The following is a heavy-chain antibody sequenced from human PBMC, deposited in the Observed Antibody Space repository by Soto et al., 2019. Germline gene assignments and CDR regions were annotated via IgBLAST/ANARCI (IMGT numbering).Heavy chain of an antibody. Sequence: QVQLQQWGAGLSKPSETLSLTCAVYGGSFSGYYWSWIRQPPGKGLEWIGEINHSGSTNYNPSLKSRVTISVDTSKNQFSLKLSSVTAADTAVYYCAREGTIFGVVSGVDVWGQGTTVTVSS. CDR3: AREGTIFGVVSGVDV. J-gene: IGHJ6*02. D-gene: IGHD3-3*01. V-gene: IGHV4-34*01. CDR2: INHSGST. CDR1: GGSFSGYY.